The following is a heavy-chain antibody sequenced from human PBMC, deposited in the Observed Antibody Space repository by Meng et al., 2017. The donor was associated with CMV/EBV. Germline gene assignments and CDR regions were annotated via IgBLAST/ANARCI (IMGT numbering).Heavy chain of an antibody. Sequence: VSGGSISSGGYSWSWIQQPPGKGLEWIGYIYHSGSTYYNPSLKSRVTISVDRSKNQFSLKLSSVTAADTAVYYCARYSSSWSPYFDYWGQGTLVTVSS. V-gene: IGHV4-30-2*01. CDR2: IYHSGST. J-gene: IGHJ4*02. D-gene: IGHD6-13*01. CDR3: ARYSSSWSPYFDY. CDR1: GGSISSGGYS.